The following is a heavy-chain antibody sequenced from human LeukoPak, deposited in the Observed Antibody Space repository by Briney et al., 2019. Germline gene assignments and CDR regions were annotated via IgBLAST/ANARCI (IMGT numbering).Heavy chain of an antibody. CDR2: IYVDGRTT. CDR1: GFTFSNYW. CDR3: IRDFRSADL. Sequence: GGSLRLSCVASGFTFSNYWMRWVRQPPGKGLVWASRIYVDGRTTNYADSVKGRFTISRDNAKNTVYLEMNSLSVEDTATYYCIRDFRSADLWGQGTLVTVTS. V-gene: IGHV3-74*01. J-gene: IGHJ5*02.